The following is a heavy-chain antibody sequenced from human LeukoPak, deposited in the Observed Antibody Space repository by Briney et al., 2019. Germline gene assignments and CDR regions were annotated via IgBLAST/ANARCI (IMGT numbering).Heavy chain of an antibody. CDR2: ISTSGRAT. V-gene: IGHV3-23*01. Sequence: GGSLRLSCAASGFAFSTYAMTWVRQAPEKRLQWVSTISTSGRATYYADSVEGRFNISRDNSKNTLYLQMNSLRADDTAVYYCAKARGSSVYEQFDYWGQGTQVTVSP. CDR3: AKARGSSVYEQFDY. J-gene: IGHJ4*02. CDR1: GFAFSTYA. D-gene: IGHD5/OR15-5a*01.